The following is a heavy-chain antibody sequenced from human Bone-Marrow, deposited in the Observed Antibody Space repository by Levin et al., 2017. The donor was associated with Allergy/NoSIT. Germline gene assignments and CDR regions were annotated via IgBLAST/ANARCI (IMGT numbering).Heavy chain of an antibody. V-gene: IGHV4-39*07. CDR2: ISYSANS. J-gene: IGHJ4*02. CDR3: ARRDYAGTSFFDS. CDR1: GDSISNTNSF. D-gene: IGHD6-13*01. Sequence: PSETLSLTCSVSGDSISNTNSFWTWIRQPPGKGLEWIATISYSANSYYNPSLQSRVTISVDTSKNQFSLSLTSVTAADTAVYYCARRDYAGTSFFDSWGQGALLTVSS.